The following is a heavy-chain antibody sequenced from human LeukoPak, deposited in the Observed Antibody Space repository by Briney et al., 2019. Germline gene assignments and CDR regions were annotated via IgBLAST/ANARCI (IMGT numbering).Heavy chain of an antibody. D-gene: IGHD2/OR15-2a*01. CDR3: AKAADQYYYSYFYYMDV. J-gene: IGHJ6*03. Sequence: GGSLRLSCAASGFTFSSYAMHWVRQAPGKGLEWVAVISYDGSNKYYADSVKGRFTISRDNSKNTLYLQMNSLRVEDTAVYYCAKAADQYYYSYFYYMDVWGKGTRSPSP. CDR2: ISYDGSNK. CDR1: GFTFSSYA. V-gene: IGHV3-30*04.